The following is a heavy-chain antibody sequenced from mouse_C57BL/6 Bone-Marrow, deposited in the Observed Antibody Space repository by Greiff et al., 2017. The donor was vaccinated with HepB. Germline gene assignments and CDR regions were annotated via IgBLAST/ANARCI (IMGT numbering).Heavy chain of an antibody. CDR1: GFTFSSYA. Sequence: EVHLVESGGGLVKPGGSLKLSCAASGFTFSSYAMSWVRQTPEKRLEWVATISDGGSYTYYPDNVKGRFTISRDNAKNNLYLQMSHLKSEDTTMYYCAREGDYSNYEDAMDYWGQGTSVTVSS. CDR3: AREGDYSNYEDAMDY. CDR2: ISDGGSYT. J-gene: IGHJ4*01. D-gene: IGHD2-5*01. V-gene: IGHV5-4*01.